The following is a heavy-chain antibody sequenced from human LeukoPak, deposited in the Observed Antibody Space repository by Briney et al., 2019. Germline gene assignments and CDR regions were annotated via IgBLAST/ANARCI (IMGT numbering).Heavy chain of an antibody. J-gene: IGHJ4*02. CDR1: GFTFSTYA. CDR2: ISGTGGST. CDR3: AKLFAVVIFNPFPDY. Sequence: QPGGSLRLSCAASGFTFSTYAMSWVRQAPGKGLEWVSAISGTGGSTYYADSVKGRFTISRDNSKNTLYLQMNSLRTEDTAVYYCAKLFAVVIFNPFPDYWGQGTLLTVSS. V-gene: IGHV3-23*01. D-gene: IGHD3-22*01.